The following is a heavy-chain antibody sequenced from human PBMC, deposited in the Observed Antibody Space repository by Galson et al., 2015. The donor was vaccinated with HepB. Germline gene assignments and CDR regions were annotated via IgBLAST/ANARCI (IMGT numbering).Heavy chain of an antibody. V-gene: IGHV1-46*01. CDR1: GYTFINYY. D-gene: IGHD6-25*01. J-gene: IGHJ4*02. Sequence: SVKVSCKASGYTFINYYMHWVRQSPGQGLEWMGIIDPSGVNTIYAQKFQGRVTMTSDTSTNTVYMELSSLRSEDTAVYYCARRAATTNEFDYWGQGTLVTVSS. CDR3: ARRAATTNEFDY. CDR2: IDPSGVNT.